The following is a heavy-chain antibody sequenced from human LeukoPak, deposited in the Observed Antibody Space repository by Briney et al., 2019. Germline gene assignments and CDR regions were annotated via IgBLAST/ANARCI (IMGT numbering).Heavy chain of an antibody. CDR3: ARDHHGSSY. J-gene: IGHJ4*02. V-gene: IGHV4-59*01. D-gene: IGHD6-13*01. CDR2: IYYSGST. Sequence: SETLSLTCTVSDDSISDYYRGWIRQPPGKGLEWIGYIYYSGSTTYNPSLKSRVTMSVDTSKNQFSLKLNSVTAADTAVYFCARDHHGSSYWGQGTLVAVSS. CDR1: DDSISDYY.